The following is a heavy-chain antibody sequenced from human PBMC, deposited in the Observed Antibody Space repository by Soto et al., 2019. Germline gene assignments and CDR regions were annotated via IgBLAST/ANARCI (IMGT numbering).Heavy chain of an antibody. CDR3: ARQVLDSSGWYYFDY. J-gene: IGHJ4*02. V-gene: IGHV4-34*01. Sequence: QVQLQQWGAGLLKPSETLSLTCAVYGGSFSGYYWSWIRQPPGKGLEWIGEINHSGSTNYNPSLKSRVTISVETSKNQFSLTLSSVTAADTAVYYCARQVLDSSGWYYFDYWGQGTLVTVSS. CDR1: GGSFSGYY. CDR2: INHSGST. D-gene: IGHD6-19*01.